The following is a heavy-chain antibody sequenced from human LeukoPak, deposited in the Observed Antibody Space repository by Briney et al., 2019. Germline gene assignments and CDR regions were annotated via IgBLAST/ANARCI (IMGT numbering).Heavy chain of an antibody. J-gene: IGHJ4*02. V-gene: IGHV4-34*01. CDR2: IHHSGST. Sequence: SETLSLTCAVYGGSVRDNYWSWIRQPPGKELEWIGEIHHSGSTKYNPSLKSRVTISLDTSKNQFSLKLNSMTAADTAVYYCAGHVSAAAGGRWGQGTLVTVSS. CDR1: GGSVRDNY. D-gene: IGHD6-13*01. CDR3: AGHVSAAAGGR.